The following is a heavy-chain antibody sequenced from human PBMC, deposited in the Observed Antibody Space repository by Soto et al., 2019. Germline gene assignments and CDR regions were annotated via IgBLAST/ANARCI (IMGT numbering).Heavy chain of an antibody. V-gene: IGHV1-18*01. J-gene: IGHJ4*02. CDR1: GYTFTSYG. CDR2: ISAYNGNT. Sequence: GASVKVSCKASGYTFTSYGISWVRQAPGQGLEWMGWISAYNGNTNYAQKLQGRVTMTTDTSTSTAYMELRSLRSDDTAVYYCARDLGSSGYYYAPQPPGLIDYWGQGTLVTVSS. D-gene: IGHD3-22*01. CDR3: ARDLGSSGYYYAPQPPGLIDY.